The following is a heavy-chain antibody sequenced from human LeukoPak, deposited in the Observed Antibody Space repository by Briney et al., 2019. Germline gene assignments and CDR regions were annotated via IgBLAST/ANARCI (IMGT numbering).Heavy chain of an antibody. D-gene: IGHD3-16*01. J-gene: IGHJ4*02. CDR1: GGSISSGGYS. V-gene: IGHV4-30-2*01. CDR3: ARDSETGGIDY. CDR2: IYHSGST. Sequence: SETLSLTCAVSGGSISSGGYSWSWIRQPPGKGLEWIGYIYHSGSTYYNPSLKSRVTISVDRSKNQFSLKLSSVTAADTAVYYCARDSETGGIDYWGQGTLVTVSS.